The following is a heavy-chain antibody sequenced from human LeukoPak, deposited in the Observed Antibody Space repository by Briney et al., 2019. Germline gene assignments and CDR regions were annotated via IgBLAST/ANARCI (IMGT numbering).Heavy chain of an antibody. Sequence: SGGSLRLSCAASGFTFDDYGMSWVRQAPGKGLEWVSGINWNGGSTGYADSVKGRFTISRDNAKNSLYLRMNSLRAEDTALYYCARFNGDYYRIDYWGQGILVTVSS. CDR2: INWNGGST. D-gene: IGHD4-17*01. CDR1: GFTFDDYG. V-gene: IGHV3-20*04. CDR3: ARFNGDYYRIDY. J-gene: IGHJ4*02.